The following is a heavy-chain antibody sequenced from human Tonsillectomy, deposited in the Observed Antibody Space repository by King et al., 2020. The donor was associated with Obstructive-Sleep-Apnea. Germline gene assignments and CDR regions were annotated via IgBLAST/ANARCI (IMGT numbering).Heavy chain of an antibody. CDR3: AALGAIVNRDAFDI. CDR2: ISSSSGTI. J-gene: IGHJ3*02. D-gene: IGHD1-26*01. V-gene: IGHV3-48*04. CDR1: GFTFSTYS. Sequence: VQLVESGGGMVQPGGSLRLSCAASGFTFSTYSMNWVRQAPGKGLDWVSYISSSSGTILSADSVRGRFTISRDNAKNSLSLQMNRLRAEDTAVYYCAALGAIVNRDAFDIWGQGTMVTVSS.